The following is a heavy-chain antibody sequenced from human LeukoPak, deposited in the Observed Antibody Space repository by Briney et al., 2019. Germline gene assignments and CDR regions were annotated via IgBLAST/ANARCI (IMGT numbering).Heavy chain of an antibody. CDR1: DGSINSRSYY. CDR3: ATHHIAAAGTSFYMDV. D-gene: IGHD6-13*01. CDR2: IYYSGST. Sequence: SETLSLTCTVSDGSINSRSYYWGWIRQPPGKGLEWIGSIYYSGSTYYNPSLKSRVTISVDTSKNQFSLKLSSVTAADTAVYYCATHHIAAAGTSFYMDVWGKGTTVTISS. J-gene: IGHJ6*03. V-gene: IGHV4-39*01.